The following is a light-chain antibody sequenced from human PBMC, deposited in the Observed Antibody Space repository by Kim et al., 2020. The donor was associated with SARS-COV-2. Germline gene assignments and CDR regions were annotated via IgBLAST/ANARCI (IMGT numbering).Light chain of an antibody. V-gene: IGKV3-20*01. CDR3: QQYSSTRTWT. CDR1: QSVSGGY. CDR2: GTS. Sequence: PGDRETLACRASQSVSGGYMAWCQQKPVQPPRLLIYGTSTRAAGIPGRCSVSVSVTEFTLTISRLEPDDFAVYYCQQYSSTRTWTFGQGTKVDIK. J-gene: IGKJ1*01.